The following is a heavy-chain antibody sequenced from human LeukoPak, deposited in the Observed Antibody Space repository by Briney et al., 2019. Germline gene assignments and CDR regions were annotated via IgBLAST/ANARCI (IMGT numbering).Heavy chain of an antibody. J-gene: IGHJ4*02. D-gene: IGHD6-25*01. CDR2: IKQDGSEK. V-gene: IGHV3-7*01. Sequence: PGGSLRLSCAASGFTFSSYWMSWVRQAPGKGLEGVANIKQDGSEKYYVDSVKGRFTISRDNAKNSLFLQMNSLRAEDTAVYFCAISATARGGFDFWGQGTLVTVSS. CDR3: AISATARGGFDF. CDR1: GFTFSSYW.